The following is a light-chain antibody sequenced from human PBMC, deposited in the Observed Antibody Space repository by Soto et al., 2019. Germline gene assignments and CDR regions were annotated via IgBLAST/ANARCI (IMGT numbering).Light chain of an antibody. CDR1: QSVGRN. V-gene: IGKV3-15*01. J-gene: IGKJ4*01. Sequence: EIVMTQSPATLSVSPGERATISCRASQSVGRNLAWYQQKPGQAPRLLIYGASTRATGIPARFSGSGSGKEFTLTISSLQSADVASYSCQQYNHWPPLTFGGGTKVEIK. CDR3: QQYNHWPPLT. CDR2: GAS.